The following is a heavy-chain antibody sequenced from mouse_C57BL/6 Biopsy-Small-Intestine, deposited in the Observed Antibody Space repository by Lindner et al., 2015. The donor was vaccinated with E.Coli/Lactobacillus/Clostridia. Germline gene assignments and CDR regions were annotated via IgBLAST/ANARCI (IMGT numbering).Heavy chain of an antibody. D-gene: IGHD1-1*01. Sequence: EVQLQESGPELVKPGASVKMSCKASEYTFTDYNMHWVKQSHGKSLEWIGYINPNNGGTSYNQKFKGKATLTVNKFSSTAYMELRSLTSEDSAVYYCARDYGSSYGGYFDVWGTGTTVTVSS. CDR2: INPNNGGT. J-gene: IGHJ1*03. CDR1: EYTFTDYN. V-gene: IGHV1-22*01. CDR3: ARDYGSSYGGYFDV.